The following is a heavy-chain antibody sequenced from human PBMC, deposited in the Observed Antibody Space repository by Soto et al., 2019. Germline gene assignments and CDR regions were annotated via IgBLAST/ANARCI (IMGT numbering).Heavy chain of an antibody. J-gene: IGHJ6*03. CDR1: GFTFSSYA. CDR2: ISGSGGST. Sequence: GGSLRLSCAASGFTFSSYAMSWVRQAPGKGLEWVSAISGSGGSTYYADSVKGRFTISRDNSKNTLYLQMNSLRAEDTAVYYFASPSPDAGNNYYYYYMDVWGKGTTVTVSS. V-gene: IGHV3-23*01. CDR3: ASPSPDAGNNYYYYYMDV.